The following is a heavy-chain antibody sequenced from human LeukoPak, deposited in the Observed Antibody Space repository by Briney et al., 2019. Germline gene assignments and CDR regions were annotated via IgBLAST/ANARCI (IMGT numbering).Heavy chain of an antibody. CDR3: ASSRIDYGDYDLDP. CDR1: GFTFSSYG. Sequence: GGSLRLSCAASGFTFSSYGMHWVRQAPGKGLEWVAVIWYDGSNKYYADSVKGRFTISRDNSKNTLYLQMNSLRAEDTAVYYRASSRIDYGDYDLDPWGQGTLVTVSS. D-gene: IGHD4-17*01. V-gene: IGHV3-33*01. CDR2: IWYDGSNK. J-gene: IGHJ5*02.